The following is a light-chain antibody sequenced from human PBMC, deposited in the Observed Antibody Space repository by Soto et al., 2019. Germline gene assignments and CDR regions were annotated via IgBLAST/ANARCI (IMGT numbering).Light chain of an antibody. CDR3: SSYRYSTTYV. J-gene: IGLJ1*01. CDR1: SSDVGGYKY. CDR2: AVS. V-gene: IGLV2-14*01. Sequence: QSALTQPASVSGSPGQSITISCTGTSSDVGGYKYVSWYQQHPGKAPKLIIYAVSNRPSGVSNRFSGSKSGNTASLTISGLQGEGEADYYCSSYRYSTTYVFGTGTKVTVL.